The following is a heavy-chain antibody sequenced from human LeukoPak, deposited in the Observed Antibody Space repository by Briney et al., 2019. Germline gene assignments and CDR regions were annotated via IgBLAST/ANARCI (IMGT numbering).Heavy chain of an antibody. D-gene: IGHD3-9*01. V-gene: IGHV3-30*02. CDR3: AKDRTFDWAPEEGMDV. Sequence: GGSLRLSCAASGFTFSSYGMHWVRQAPGKGLEWVAFIRYDGSNKYYADSVKGRFTISRDNSKNTLYLQMNSLRAEDTAVYYCAKDRTFDWAPEEGMDVWGQGTTVTVSS. CDR2: IRYDGSNK. CDR1: GFTFSSYG. J-gene: IGHJ6*02.